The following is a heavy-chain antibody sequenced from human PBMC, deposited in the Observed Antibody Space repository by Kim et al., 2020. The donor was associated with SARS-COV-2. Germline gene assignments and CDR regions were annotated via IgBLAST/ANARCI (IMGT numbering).Heavy chain of an antibody. J-gene: IGHJ3*02. CDR2: IYYSGST. Sequence: SETLSLTCTVSGGSVSSGTYYWSWIRQPPGKGLEYIGYIYYSGSTNYNSSLNSRVTISLDTSKNQFSLKLNSVTAADTAVYYCARYSGSRGRSAFDIWGQGTMVIGSS. D-gene: IGHD1-26*01. CDR3: ARYSGSRGRSAFDI. V-gene: IGHV4-61*01. CDR1: GGSVSSGTYY.